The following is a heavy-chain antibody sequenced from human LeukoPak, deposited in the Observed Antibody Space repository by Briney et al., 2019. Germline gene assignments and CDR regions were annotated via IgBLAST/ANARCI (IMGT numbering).Heavy chain of an antibody. CDR2: IYYSGST. CDR1: GGSISSYY. J-gene: IGHJ6*02. V-gene: IGHV4-59*08. CDR3: ARGLAVAGRADYYYGMDV. Sequence: SETLSLTCTVSGGSISSYYWSWIRQPPGKGLEWIGYIYYSGSTYYNPSLKSRVTISVDTSKNHFSLKLSSVTAADTAVYYCARGLAVAGRADYYYGMDVWGQGTTVTVSS. D-gene: IGHD6-19*01.